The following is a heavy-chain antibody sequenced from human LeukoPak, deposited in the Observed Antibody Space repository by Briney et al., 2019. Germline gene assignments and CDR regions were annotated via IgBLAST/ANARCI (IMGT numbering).Heavy chain of an antibody. CDR3: VRDFAFGLSNTTTCRYPFDS. CDR1: GFNFRGYN. J-gene: IGHJ4*01. Sequence: PGGSLRLSCAASGFNFRGYNMNWVRQAPEKGLEWVSSMSISSTYIYYADSIKGRFTISRDDARSLLYLQMDSLRAEDTAVYYCVRDFAFGLSNTTTCRYPFDSRGHGILVTVSS. D-gene: IGHD3-16*01. V-gene: IGHV3-21*06. CDR2: MSISSTYI.